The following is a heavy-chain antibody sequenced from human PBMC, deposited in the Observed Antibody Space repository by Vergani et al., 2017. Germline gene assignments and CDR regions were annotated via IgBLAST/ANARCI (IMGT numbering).Heavy chain of an antibody. Sequence: EVQLVESGGGLVKPGGSLRLSCAASGFTFSSYSMNWVRQAPGKGLEWVSSISRSSSYIYYADSVKGRFTISRDNAKNSLYLQMNSLRAEDTAVYYCARDYGSRRYMSSDAFDIWGQGTMVTVSS. CDR1: GFTFSSYS. CDR2: ISRSSSYI. D-gene: IGHD3-9*01. V-gene: IGHV3-21*01. J-gene: IGHJ3*02. CDR3: ARDYGSRRYMSSDAFDI.